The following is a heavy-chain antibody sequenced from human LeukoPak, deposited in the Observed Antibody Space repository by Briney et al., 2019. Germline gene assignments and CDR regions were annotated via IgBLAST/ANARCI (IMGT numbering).Heavy chain of an antibody. Sequence: GGSLRLSCAASGFTFSSYWMSWVRQAPGKGLEWVANIKQDGSEKYYVDSVKGRFTISRDNAKNSLYLQMNSLRAEDTAVYYCARDSYYDFWSGSSYHMDVWGKGTTVTVSS. CDR3: ARDSYYDFWSGSSYHMDV. J-gene: IGHJ6*03. CDR2: IKQDGSEK. D-gene: IGHD3-3*01. V-gene: IGHV3-7*01. CDR1: GFTFSSYW.